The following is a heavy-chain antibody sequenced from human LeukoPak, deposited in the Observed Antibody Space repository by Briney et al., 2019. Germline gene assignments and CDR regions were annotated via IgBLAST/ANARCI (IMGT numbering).Heavy chain of an antibody. J-gene: IGHJ5*02. CDR3: ARGYCSSTSCYTNWFDP. V-gene: IGHV4-4*02. D-gene: IGHD2-2*02. Sequence: SETLSLTCAVSGGSISSSNWWSWVRQPPGKGLEWIGEIYHSGSTNYNPSLKSRVTVSVDRSKNQFSLKLSSVTAADTAVYYCARGYCSSTSCYTNWFDPWGQGTLVTVSS. CDR1: GGSISSSNW. CDR2: IYHSGST.